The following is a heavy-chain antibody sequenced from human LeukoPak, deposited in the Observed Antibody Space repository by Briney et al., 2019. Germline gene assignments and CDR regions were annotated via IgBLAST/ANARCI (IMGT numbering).Heavy chain of an antibody. D-gene: IGHD2-2*01. J-gene: IGHJ6*03. V-gene: IGHV1-18*01. CDR2: ISAYNGNT. CDR1: GYTFTSYG. CDR3: ASLRWYCSSTSCYHPPEDQNYYMDV. Sequence: ASVKVSCKASGYTFTSYGISWVRQAPGQGLEWMGWISAYNGNTNYAQKLQGRVTMTRDTSISTAYMELSRLRSDDTAVYYCASLRWYCSSTSCYHPPEDQNYYMDVWGKGTTVTVSS.